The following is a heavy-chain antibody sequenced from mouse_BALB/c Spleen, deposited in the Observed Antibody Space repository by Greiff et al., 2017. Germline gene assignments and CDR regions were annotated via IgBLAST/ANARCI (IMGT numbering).Heavy chain of an antibody. J-gene: IGHJ1*01. V-gene: IGHV5-12-1*01. CDR3: ARRDGYYWYFEV. Sequence: EVKLVESGGGLVKPGGSLKLSCAASGFAFSSYDMSWVRQTPEKRLEWVAYISSGGGSTYYPDTVKGRFTISRDNAKNTLYLQMSSLKSEDTAMYYCARRDGYYWYFEVWGAGTTVTVAS. CDR2: ISSGGGST. CDR1: GFAFSSYD. D-gene: IGHD2-3*01.